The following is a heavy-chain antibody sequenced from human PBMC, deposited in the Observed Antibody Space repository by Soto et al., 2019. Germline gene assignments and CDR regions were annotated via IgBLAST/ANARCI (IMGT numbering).Heavy chain of an antibody. V-gene: IGHV1-69*13. J-gene: IGHJ6*02. CDR2: IIPIFGTA. CDR3: ATPLWFGELQTYYYYGMDV. CDR1: GGTFSSYA. D-gene: IGHD3-10*01. Sequence: SVKVSCKASGGTFSSYAISWVRQAPGQGLEWMGGIIPIFGTANYAQKFQGRVTITADESTSTAYMELSSLRSEDTAVYYCATPLWFGELQTYYYYGMDVWGQGTTVTVSS.